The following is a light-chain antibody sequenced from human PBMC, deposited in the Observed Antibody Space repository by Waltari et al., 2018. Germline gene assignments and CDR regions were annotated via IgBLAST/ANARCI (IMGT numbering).Light chain of an antibody. J-gene: IGLJ2*01. CDR1: SSDVGGYND. CDR3: CSYAGSYTLV. Sequence: QSALTQPRSVSGSPGQSVTISGTGNSSDVGGYNDVSWYQQHPGKAPKLMIYHVSKRPSGVPDRFSGSKSGNTASLTISGLQAEDEADYYCCSYAGSYTLVFGGGTKLTVL. CDR2: HVS. V-gene: IGLV2-11*01.